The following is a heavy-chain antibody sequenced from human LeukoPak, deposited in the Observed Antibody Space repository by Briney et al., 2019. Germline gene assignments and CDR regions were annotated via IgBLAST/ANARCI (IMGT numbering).Heavy chain of an antibody. Sequence: SETLSLTCTVSGGSIKSYYWNWIRQPAGKGLEWIGRIYSTGITNYNPSLKSRVTMSVDSSKNQFSLKLRSVTAADAAVYHCARDRDWNYWFDPWGRGIPVLVSS. D-gene: IGHD1-7*01. J-gene: IGHJ5*02. CDR2: IYSTGIT. CDR3: ARDRDWNYWFDP. V-gene: IGHV4-4*07. CDR1: GGSIKSYY.